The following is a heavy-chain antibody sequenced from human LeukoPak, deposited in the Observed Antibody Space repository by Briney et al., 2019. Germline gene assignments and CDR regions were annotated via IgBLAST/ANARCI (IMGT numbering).Heavy chain of an antibody. D-gene: IGHD3-9*01. Sequence: GGSLRLSCAASGFIFDDYAMHWVRQAPGKGLEWVSSISSSSSYIYYADSVKGRFTISRDNAKNSLYLQMNSLRAEDTAVYYCARVEKDYDMTAAFDIWGQGTMVTVSS. J-gene: IGHJ3*02. V-gene: IGHV3-21*01. CDR2: ISSSSSYI. CDR3: ARVEKDYDMTAAFDI. CDR1: GFIFDDYA.